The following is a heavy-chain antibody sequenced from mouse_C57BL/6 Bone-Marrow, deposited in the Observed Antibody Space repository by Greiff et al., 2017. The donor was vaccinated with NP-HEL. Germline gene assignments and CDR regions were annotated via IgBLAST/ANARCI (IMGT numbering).Heavy chain of an antibody. Sequence: QVQLQQPGAELVRPGTSVKLSCKASGYTFTSYWMHWVKQRPGQGLEWFGVIDPSDSYTNYNQTFKGKATLTVDTSSSTAYMQLSSLTSEDSAVYYCAREGPWGYWGQGTLVTVSA. J-gene: IGHJ3*01. CDR1: GYTFTSYW. V-gene: IGHV1-59*01. CDR2: IDPSDSYT. D-gene: IGHD3-3*01. CDR3: AREGPWGY.